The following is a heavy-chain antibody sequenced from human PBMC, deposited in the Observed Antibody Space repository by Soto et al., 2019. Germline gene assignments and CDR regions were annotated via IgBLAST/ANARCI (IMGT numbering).Heavy chain of an antibody. V-gene: IGHV4-31*03. CDR1: VGSFGGGGYY. CDR3: ASEPIAVAGTEGGWFDP. CDR2: IYYSGST. J-gene: IGHJ5*02. D-gene: IGHD6-19*01. Sequence: QGHLRGSGPGLLRPSQPLSLTCTLPVGSFGGGGYYGGGIGQHPGKGLEGIGYIYYSGSTYYNPSLKSRVTISVDTSKNQFSLKLSSVTAADTAVYYCASEPIAVAGTEGGWFDPWGQGTLVTVSS.